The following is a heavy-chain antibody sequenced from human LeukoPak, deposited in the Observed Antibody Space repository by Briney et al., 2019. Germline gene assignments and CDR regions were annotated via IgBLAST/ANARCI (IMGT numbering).Heavy chain of an antibody. V-gene: IGHV4-59*04. D-gene: IGHD3-3*01. J-gene: IGHJ5*02. CDR2: IYHSGST. CDR1: GGSISSYY. CDR3: ASSDYDFWSGYRNNWFDP. Sequence: SETLSLTCTVSGGSISSYYWSWIRQPPGKGLEWIGSIYHSGSTYYNPSLKSRVTISVDTSKNQFSLKLSSVTAADTAVYYCASSDYDFWSGYRNNWFDPWGQGTLVTVSS.